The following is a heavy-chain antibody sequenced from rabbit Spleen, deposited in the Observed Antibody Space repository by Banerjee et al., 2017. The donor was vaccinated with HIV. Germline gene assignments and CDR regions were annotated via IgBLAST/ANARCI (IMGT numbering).Heavy chain of an antibody. J-gene: IGHJ6*01. D-gene: IGHD1-1*01. Sequence: QEQLEESGGDLVKPEGSLTLTCTASGFSFSNGYDMCWVRQAPGKGLEWIACIDTGSSGFTYFASWAKGRFTISKTSSTTVTLQMTSLTAADTATYFCARDTSSSFSSYGMDLWGPGTLVTV. V-gene: IGHV1S45*01. CDR3: ARDTSSSFSSYGMDL. CDR2: IDTGSSGFT. CDR1: GFSFSNGYD.